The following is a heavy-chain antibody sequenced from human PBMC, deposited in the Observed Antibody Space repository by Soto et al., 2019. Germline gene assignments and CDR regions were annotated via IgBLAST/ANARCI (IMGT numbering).Heavy chain of an antibody. CDR1: GYSFTNYW. CDR3: ARSGRSSLVGWVDP. Sequence: LGESLKISCKAFGYSFTNYWIAWVRQMPGKGLEWMGIIYPGDSDTRYSPSFQGQVTISADKSISSAYLQWSSLKASDTAMYYCARSGRSSLVGWVDPWGQGSLVTVSS. CDR2: IYPGDSDT. V-gene: IGHV5-51*01. J-gene: IGHJ5*02. D-gene: IGHD1-26*01.